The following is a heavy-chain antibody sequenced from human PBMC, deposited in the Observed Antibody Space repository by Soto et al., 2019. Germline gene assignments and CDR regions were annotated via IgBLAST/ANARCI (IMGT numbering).Heavy chain of an antibody. Sequence: QVELVESGGGVVQPGTSLRLSCAASGFIFRNYAMHWVRQAPGKGLEWVADISYDERNIHYPDSVKRRFTISRDNSKNTLFLQMNNLRAEDTAVYYCARDNWGFDCWGQGTLVTVSS. CDR3: ARDNWGFDC. CDR2: ISYDERNI. J-gene: IGHJ4*02. D-gene: IGHD7-27*01. V-gene: IGHV3-30*04. CDR1: GFIFRNYA.